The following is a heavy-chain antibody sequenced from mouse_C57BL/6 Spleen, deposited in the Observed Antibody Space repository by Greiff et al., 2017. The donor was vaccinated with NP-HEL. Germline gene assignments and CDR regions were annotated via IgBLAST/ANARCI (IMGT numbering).Heavy chain of an antibody. CDR3: ARKGPGLFDY. Sequence: QVQLQQPGAELVRPGSSVKLSCKASGYTFSSYWMHWVKQRPIQGLEWIGNIDPSDSETHYNQKFKDKATLTVAKSSRTAYLPPRSLTSEDSAVYYCARKGPGLFDYWGQGTTLTVSA. J-gene: IGHJ2*01. V-gene: IGHV1-52*01. CDR1: GYTFSSYW. CDR2: IDPSDSET.